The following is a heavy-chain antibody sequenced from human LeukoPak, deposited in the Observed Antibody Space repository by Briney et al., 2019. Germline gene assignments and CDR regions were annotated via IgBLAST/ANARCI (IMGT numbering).Heavy chain of an antibody. V-gene: IGHV3-48*03. CDR1: GFTFSSYE. CDR2: ISSNGSPI. Sequence: PGGSLRLSCAASGFTFSSYEMNWVRQAPGKGLEWVSYISSNGSPIFYADSVKGRFTISRDNARNSLCLQMNSLRAEDTAVYYCARLWGSFEDYWGQGTLVTVSS. D-gene: IGHD4/OR15-4a*01. CDR3: ARLWGSFEDY. J-gene: IGHJ4*02.